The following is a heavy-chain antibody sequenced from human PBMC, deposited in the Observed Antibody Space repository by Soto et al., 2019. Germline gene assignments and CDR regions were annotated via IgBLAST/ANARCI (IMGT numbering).Heavy chain of an antibody. Sequence: QVQLVESGGGVVQPGRSLRLSCAASGFTFSSYGMHWVRQAPGKGLEWVAVIWYDGSNKYYADSVKGRFTISRDNSKNTLYLQMNSLRAEDMAVYYCARDQHGSSSFFDYWGQGTLVTVSS. D-gene: IGHD6-6*01. CDR1: GFTFSSYG. V-gene: IGHV3-33*01. CDR3: ARDQHGSSSFFDY. CDR2: IWYDGSNK. J-gene: IGHJ4*02.